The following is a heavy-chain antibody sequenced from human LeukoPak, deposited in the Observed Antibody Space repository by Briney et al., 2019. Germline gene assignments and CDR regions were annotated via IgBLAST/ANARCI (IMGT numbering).Heavy chain of an antibody. V-gene: IGHV3-30*04. J-gene: IGHJ6*03. CDR2: ISYDGSNK. CDR3: ARESGYSSSWYGRDYYYMDV. D-gene: IGHD6-13*01. Sequence: PGRSLRLSCAASGFTFSSYAMHWVRQAPGKGLEWVAVISYDGSNKYYADSVKGRFTISRDNSKNTLYLQMNSLRAEDTALYYCARESGYSSSWYGRDYYYMDVWGKGTTVTVSS. CDR1: GFTFSSYA.